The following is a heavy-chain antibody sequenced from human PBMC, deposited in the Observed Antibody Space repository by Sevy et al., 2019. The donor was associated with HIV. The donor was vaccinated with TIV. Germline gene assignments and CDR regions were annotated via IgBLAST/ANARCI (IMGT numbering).Heavy chain of an antibody. CDR2: ISYAGSSK. V-gene: IGHV3-30*18. J-gene: IGHJ3*02. D-gene: IGHD3-3*01. CDR3: AKESGSYYDFWSGHDTFDM. CDR1: GFNFSSYG. Sequence: GGSLRLSCAASGFNFSSYGMHWVRQAPGKGLEWVAIISYAGSSKYYADSVKGRFTISRDNSKNTLYLQINSLRNEDTAVYYCAKESGSYYDFWSGHDTFDMWGQGTVVTVSS.